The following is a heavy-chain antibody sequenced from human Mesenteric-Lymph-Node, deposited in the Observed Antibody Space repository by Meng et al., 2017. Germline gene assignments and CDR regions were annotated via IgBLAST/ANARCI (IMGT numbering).Heavy chain of an antibody. CDR1: GYTFTGYY. CDR3: AIFEYYYDSSGYPEYFQP. J-gene: IGHJ1*01. D-gene: IGHD3-22*01. V-gene: IGHV1-2*06. CDR2: INPNSGGT. Sequence: ASVKVSCKASGYTFTGYYMHWVRQAPGQGLEWMGRINPNSGGTNYAQKFQGRVTMTRDTSISTAYMERSRLRSDDTAVYYCAIFEYYYDSSGYPEYFQPWGQGTLVTVSS.